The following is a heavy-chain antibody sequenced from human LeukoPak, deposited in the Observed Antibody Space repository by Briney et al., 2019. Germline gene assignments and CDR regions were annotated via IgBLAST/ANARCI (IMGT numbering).Heavy chain of an antibody. J-gene: IGHJ4*02. CDR3: ARARVTAYTSMVTAIDY. Sequence: GGSLRLSCAASGFTFSSYSMNWVRQAPGKGLEWISYISSSSSIIYYADSLKGRVTISRDNSKNTLYLQMNSLRAEDTAVYYCARARVTAYTSMVTAIDYWGQGTLVTVSS. CDR1: GFTFSSYS. V-gene: IGHV3-48*01. CDR2: ISSSSSII. D-gene: IGHD5-18*01.